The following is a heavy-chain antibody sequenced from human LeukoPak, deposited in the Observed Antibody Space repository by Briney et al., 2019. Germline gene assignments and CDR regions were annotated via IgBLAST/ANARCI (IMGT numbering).Heavy chain of an antibody. D-gene: IGHD2-15*01. CDR2: ISGSGGST. CDR1: GFTFSSYA. V-gene: IGHV3-23*01. CDR3: AHFCGGGSCYYFDY. Sequence: GGSLRLSCAASGFTFSSYAMSWVRQAPGEGLEWVSAISGSGGSTYYADSVKGRFTISRDNSKNTLYLQMNSLRAEDTAVYYCAHFCGGGSCYYFDYWGQGTLVTVSS. J-gene: IGHJ4*02.